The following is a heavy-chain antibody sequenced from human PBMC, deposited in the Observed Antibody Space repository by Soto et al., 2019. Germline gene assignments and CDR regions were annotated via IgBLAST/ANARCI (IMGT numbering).Heavy chain of an antibody. CDR2: INAGNGNT. CDR1: GYTFTGYA. J-gene: IGHJ5*02. V-gene: IGHV1-3*01. CDR3: ARGVGSGTYYNQYNLFDP. Sequence: ASVKVSCKASGYTFTGYAMHWVRQAPGQRLEWMGWINAGNGNTKYSQKFQGRVTITRDTSASTAYMELSSLRSDDTAVYYCARGVGSGTYYNQYNLFDPWGQGTLVTAPQ. D-gene: IGHD3-10*01.